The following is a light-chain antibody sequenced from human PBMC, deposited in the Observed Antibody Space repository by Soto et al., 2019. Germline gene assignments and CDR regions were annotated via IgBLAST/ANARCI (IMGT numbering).Light chain of an antibody. V-gene: IGKV3-20*01. CDR3: QQYGSSPRT. CDR2: GAS. Sequence: EIVLTQSPGTLSLSPGERATLSCRASQSVDRRLAWYQQKPGQAPRLLIYGASSRATGIPDRFSGSGSGTDFTLTISRLEPEDFAVYYCQQYGSSPRTFGQGTKVDI. J-gene: IGKJ1*01. CDR1: QSVDRR.